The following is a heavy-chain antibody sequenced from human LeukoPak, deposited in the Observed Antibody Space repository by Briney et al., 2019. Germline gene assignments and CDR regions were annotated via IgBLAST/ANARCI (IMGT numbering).Heavy chain of an antibody. CDR1: GVSLSGYY. J-gene: IGHJ4*02. CDR2: INHSGST. D-gene: IGHD3-10*01. Sequence: SETLSLTCAVYGVSLSGYYWSWLRQPPGKGLEWIGEINHSGSTNYNPSLKSRVTISVDTSKNQFSLKLSSVTAADTAVYYCARGGSMVRGVIPRDYWGQGTLVIVSS. CDR3: ARGGSMVRGVIPRDY. V-gene: IGHV4-34*01.